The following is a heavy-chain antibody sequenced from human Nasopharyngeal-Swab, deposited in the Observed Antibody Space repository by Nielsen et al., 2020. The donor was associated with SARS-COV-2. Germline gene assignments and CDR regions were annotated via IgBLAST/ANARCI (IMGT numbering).Heavy chain of an antibody. J-gene: IGHJ4*02. V-gene: IGHV3-9*03. Sequence: SLKISCAASGFTFDDYAMHWVRQAPGKGLEWVSGISWNSGSIGYADSVKGRFTISRDNAKNSLYLQMNSLRAEDMALYYCAKETADKRWLQSHFDYWGQGTLVTVSS. CDR3: AKETADKRWLQSHFDY. CDR1: GFTFDDYA. CDR2: ISWNSGSI. D-gene: IGHD5-24*01.